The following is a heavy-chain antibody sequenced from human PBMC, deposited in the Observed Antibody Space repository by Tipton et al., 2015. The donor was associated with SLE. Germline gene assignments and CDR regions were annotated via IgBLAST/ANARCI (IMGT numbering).Heavy chain of an antibody. CDR3: ASSEDGHNGGDY. CDR2: INHSGST. Sequence: TLSLTCAVYGGSFSGYYWSWIRQPPGKGLEWIGEINHSGSTNYNPSLKSRVTISVDTSKNQFSLKLSSVTAADTAVYYCASSEDGHNGGDYWGQGTLVTVSS. V-gene: IGHV4-34*01. J-gene: IGHJ4*02. CDR1: GGSFSGYY. D-gene: IGHD5-24*01.